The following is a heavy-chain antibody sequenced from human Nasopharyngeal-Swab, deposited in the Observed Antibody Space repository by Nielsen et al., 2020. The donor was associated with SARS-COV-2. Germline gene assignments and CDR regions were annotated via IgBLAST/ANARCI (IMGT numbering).Heavy chain of an antibody. V-gene: IGHV3-21*01. CDR3: ARTRSPYGDYVDFDY. D-gene: IGHD4-17*01. CDR2: ISSSSSYI. CDR1: GFTFRSYS. J-gene: IGHJ4*02. Sequence: GESLKTPCAAPGFTFRSYSMNWVRQAPGKGLEWVSSISSSSSYIYYADSVKGRFTISRDNAKNSLYLQMNSLRAEDTAVYYCARTRSPYGDYVDFDYWGQGTLVTVSS.